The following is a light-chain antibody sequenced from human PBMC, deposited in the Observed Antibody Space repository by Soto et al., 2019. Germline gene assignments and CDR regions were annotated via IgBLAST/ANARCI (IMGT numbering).Light chain of an antibody. CDR1: ALPKQY. CDR2: KDS. J-gene: IGLJ2*01. CDR3: QSADSSAHVV. V-gene: IGLV3-25*03. Sequence: SYELTQSPSVSVSPGQTARITCSGDALPKQYAYWYQQKPGQAPVLVIYKDSERPSGIPERFSGSSSGTTVTLTISGVQAEDEADYYCQSADSSAHVVFGGGTKVTVL.